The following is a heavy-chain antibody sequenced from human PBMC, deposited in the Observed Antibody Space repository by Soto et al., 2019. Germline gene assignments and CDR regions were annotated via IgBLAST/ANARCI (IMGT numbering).Heavy chain of an antibody. CDR2: ISGSGGNT. CDR3: AKGLSIAAAGTFDY. J-gene: IGHJ4*02. Sequence: PGGSLRLSCAASGFTFASYAMSWVRQAPGTGLEWVSGISGSGGNTYNADSVKGRFTISRDNSKNTLYLDMISLRAEDTAVYYCAKGLSIAAAGTFDYWGQGTLVTSPQ. CDR1: GFTFASYA. D-gene: IGHD6-13*01. V-gene: IGHV3-23*01.